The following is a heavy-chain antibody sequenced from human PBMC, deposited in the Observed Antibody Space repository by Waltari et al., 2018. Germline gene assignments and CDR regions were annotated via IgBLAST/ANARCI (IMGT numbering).Heavy chain of an antibody. CDR1: GGSFSGYY. Sequence: QVQLQQWGAGLLKPSETLSLTCAVYGGSFSGYYWSWIRQPPGKGLEWIGEINHSGSTNYHPSLKSRVTISVDTSKNQCSLKLSSVTAADTAVYYCARGSHYYGSGSYYKGAIGYWGQGTLVTVSS. CDR3: ARGSHYYGSGSYYKGAIGY. D-gene: IGHD3-10*01. CDR2: INHSGST. V-gene: IGHV4-34*01. J-gene: IGHJ4*02.